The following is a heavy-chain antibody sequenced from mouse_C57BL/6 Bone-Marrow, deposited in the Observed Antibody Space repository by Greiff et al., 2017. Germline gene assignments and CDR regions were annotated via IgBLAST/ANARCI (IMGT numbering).Heavy chain of an antibody. J-gene: IGHJ4*01. V-gene: IGHV1-69*01. Sequence: QVQLQQSGAELVMPGASVKLSCKASGYTFTSYGMHWVKQRPGQGLEWIGEIDPSDSYTNYNQKFKGKSTLTVDKSSSTAYMQLSSLTSEDSAVYYCASRWEMDYWGQGTSVTVSS. CDR1: GYTFTSYG. CDR3: ASRWEMDY. CDR2: IDPSDSYT. D-gene: IGHD1-1*02.